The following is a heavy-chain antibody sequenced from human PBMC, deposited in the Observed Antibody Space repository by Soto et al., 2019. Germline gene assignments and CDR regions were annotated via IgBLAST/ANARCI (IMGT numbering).Heavy chain of an antibody. CDR1: GFTFNSYG. Sequence: QIQLVESGGGVVQPGRSLRLSCTASGFTFNSYGFNWVRQAPGKGLEWVAVIWYDGNTKYYADSVKGRFTISRDNLRSTVYLQMNSLTAEDTAVYYCARPLVAPVAGPHYYGMDVWGQGTTVTVSS. J-gene: IGHJ6*02. CDR3: ARPLVAPVAGPHYYGMDV. V-gene: IGHV3-33*01. D-gene: IGHD6-19*01. CDR2: IWYDGNTK.